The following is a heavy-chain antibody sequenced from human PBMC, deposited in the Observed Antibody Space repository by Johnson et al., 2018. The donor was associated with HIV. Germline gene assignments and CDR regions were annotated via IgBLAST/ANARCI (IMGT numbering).Heavy chain of an antibody. CDR3: ARDHSRDEAFDI. CDR2: IGTAGDT. J-gene: IGHJ3*02. CDR1: GFTFSSYD. V-gene: IGHV3-13*01. Sequence: VQLVESGGGLVKPGGSLRLSCAASGFTFSSYDMHWVRQATGKGLEWVSAIGTAGDTYYPGSVKGRFTISRENAKNSLYLQMNSLRAGDTAVYYCARDHSRDEAFDIWGQGTMVTVSS. D-gene: IGHD5-24*01.